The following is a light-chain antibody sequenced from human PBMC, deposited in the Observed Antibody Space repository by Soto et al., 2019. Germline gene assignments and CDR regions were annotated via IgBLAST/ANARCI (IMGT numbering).Light chain of an antibody. CDR3: QQTHSFPRP. CDR2: EAI. CDR1: QGISGW. V-gene: IGKV1-12*01. J-gene: IGKJ1*01. Sequence: DIQMTQSPSSVSASVGDRVTITCRASQGISGWLAWYQQKPGKAPKLLIYEAITLQSGVPSRFSGSGSGTDFTLTINSLQPEDFATYFCQQTHSFPRPFGQGTKVEIK.